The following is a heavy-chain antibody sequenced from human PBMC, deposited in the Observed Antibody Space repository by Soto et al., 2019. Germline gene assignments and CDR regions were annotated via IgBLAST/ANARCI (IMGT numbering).Heavy chain of an antibody. D-gene: IGHD6-13*01. J-gene: IGHJ4*02. CDR1: GGTFSSYA. CDR3: ASPGVTAAGTVDD. V-gene: IGHV1-69*11. CDR2: IIPILGTA. Sequence: QVQLVQSGAEVKKPGSSVKVSCKASGGTFSSYAISWVRQAPGQGLEWMGGIIPILGTANYAQKFQGRVTIPAYESTSTAYMELSSQRSQDTAVYYCASPGVTAAGTVDDCGQGTLVTVSS.